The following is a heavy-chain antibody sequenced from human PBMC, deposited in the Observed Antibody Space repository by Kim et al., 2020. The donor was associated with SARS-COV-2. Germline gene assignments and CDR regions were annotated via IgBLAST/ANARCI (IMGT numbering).Heavy chain of an antibody. V-gene: IGHV3-23*01. CDR3: AKLSLGGSGSYYHFGY. CDR1: GFTFSSYA. D-gene: IGHD3-10*01. CDR2: ISGSGGST. Sequence: GGSLRLSCAASGFTFSSYAMSWVRQAPGKGLEWVSAISGSGGSTYYADSVKGRFTISRDNSKNTLYLQMNSLRAEDTAVYYCAKLSLGGSGSYYHFGYWGQGTLVTVSS. J-gene: IGHJ4*02.